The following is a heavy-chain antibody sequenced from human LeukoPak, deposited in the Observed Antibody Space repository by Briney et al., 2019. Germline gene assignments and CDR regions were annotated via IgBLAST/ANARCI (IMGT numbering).Heavy chain of an antibody. V-gene: IGHV3-23*01. Sequence: PGGSLRLSCAASGFTFSSYGMSWVRQAPGKGLESVSAISGSGGSTNYADCVKGRFTFSRDNSKNTLYLQMNSLRAEDTAVYYCAKNHDSTGYSVIDYWGQGTLSPSPQ. J-gene: IGHJ4*02. D-gene: IGHD3-22*01. CDR3: AKNHDSTGYSVIDY. CDR1: GFTFSSYG. CDR2: ISGSGGST.